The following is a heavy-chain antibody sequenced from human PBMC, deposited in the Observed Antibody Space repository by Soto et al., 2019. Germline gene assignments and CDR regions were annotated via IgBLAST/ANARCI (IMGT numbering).Heavy chain of an antibody. J-gene: IGHJ4*02. CDR3: AKTPWSAGGGATVTFDY. Sequence: EVQLLESGGGLVQPGGSLRLSCAASGFTFSSYAMSWVRQAPGKGLEWVSAISGSGGSTYYADSVKGRFTISRDNSKNTLYLQTNSLRAEDTAVYYCAKTPWSAGGGATVTFDYWGQGTLVTVSS. CDR2: ISGSGGST. V-gene: IGHV3-23*01. CDR1: GFTFSSYA. D-gene: IGHD4-17*01.